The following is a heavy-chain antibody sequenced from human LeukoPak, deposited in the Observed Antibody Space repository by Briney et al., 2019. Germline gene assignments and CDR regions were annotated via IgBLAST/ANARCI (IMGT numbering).Heavy chain of an antibody. Sequence: SETLSLTCAVYGGSFSGYYWSWIRQPPGKGLEWIGEINHSGSTNYNPSLKGRVTISIGTSKNQFSLKLSSVTAADTALYYCASLTGTTDYYFYYMDVWGKGTTVTVSS. CDR2: INHSGST. CDR1: GGSFSGYY. V-gene: IGHV4-34*01. J-gene: IGHJ6*03. CDR3: ASLTGTTDYYFYYMDV. D-gene: IGHD1-20*01.